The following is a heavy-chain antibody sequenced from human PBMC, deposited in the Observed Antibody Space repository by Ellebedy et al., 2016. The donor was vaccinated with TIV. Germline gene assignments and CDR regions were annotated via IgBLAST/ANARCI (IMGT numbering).Heavy chain of an antibody. CDR1: GFIFSNYY. V-gene: IGHV3-74*01. CDR2: ITEYGDTP. CDR3: VRDLREYDW. D-gene: IGHD2/OR15-2a*01. Sequence: PGGSLRLSCEASGFIFSNYYMHWVRQAPGKGLEWVARITEYGDTPFYADSVRGRFIISRDNTKNPVFLQMNSLRAEDTAHYYCVRDLREYDWWGQGALVTVSS. J-gene: IGHJ4*02.